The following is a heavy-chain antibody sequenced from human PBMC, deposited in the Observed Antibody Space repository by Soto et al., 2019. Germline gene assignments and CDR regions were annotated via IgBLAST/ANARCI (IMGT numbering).Heavy chain of an antibody. CDR2: IIPIFDTA. V-gene: IGHV1-69*01. Sequence: QVQLVQSGAEVKKPGSSVKVSCKASGGTFSSYAISWVRQAPGQRLEWMGGIIPIFDTANYAQSFQGRVTIAADESTNTAYMERSSLRSEDTAVYYCAGGHGYTGVHVDYWGQGTLVTVSS. CDR3: AGGHGYTGVHVDY. D-gene: IGHD6-25*01. CDR1: GGTFSSYA. J-gene: IGHJ4*02.